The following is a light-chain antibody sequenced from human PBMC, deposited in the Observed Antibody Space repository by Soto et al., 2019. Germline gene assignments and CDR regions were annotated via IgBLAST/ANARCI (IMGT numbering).Light chain of an antibody. J-gene: IGKJ5*01. V-gene: IGKV3-20*01. Sequence: EMEVPQAPDMLSLCPAASASHSYGASQSISSSVLAWYQQKPGQAPRLLIYGASSRATGIPDRFSCTGTEPHSTFAFSIVEPEDPIVYCSKVSDNLLITFPEGTRLEIK. CDR3: KVSDNLLIT. CDR2: GAS. CDR1: QSISSSV.